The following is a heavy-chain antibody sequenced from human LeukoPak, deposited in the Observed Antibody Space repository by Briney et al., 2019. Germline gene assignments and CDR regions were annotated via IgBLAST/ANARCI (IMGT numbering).Heavy chain of an antibody. CDR3: ARLGGITMVRGVIRDYYYYYGMDV. D-gene: IGHD3-10*01. V-gene: IGHV1-69*13. CDR1: GGTFSSYA. J-gene: IGHJ6*04. CDR2: IIPIFGTA. Sequence: SVKVSCKASGGTFSSYAISWVRQAPGQGLEWMRGIIPIFGTANYAQKFQGRVTITADESTSTAYMELSSLRSEDTAVYYCARLGGITMVRGVIRDYYYYYGMDVWGKGTTVTVSS.